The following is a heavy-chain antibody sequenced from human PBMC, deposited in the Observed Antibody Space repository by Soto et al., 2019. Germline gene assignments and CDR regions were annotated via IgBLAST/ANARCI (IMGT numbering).Heavy chain of an antibody. Sequence: GGSLRLSCAVSGFTVSSSYGMSWVPQAPGKGLEWVSSITGSAGSTYYADSVKGRFTISRDNSKNTLYLQMNSLRAEDTAVYYCAKDRNRWLRFDLGYWGQGTLVTVSS. CDR2: ITGSAGST. CDR3: AKDRNRWLRFDLGY. J-gene: IGHJ4*02. V-gene: IGHV3-23*01. D-gene: IGHD5-12*01. CDR1: GFTVSSSYG.